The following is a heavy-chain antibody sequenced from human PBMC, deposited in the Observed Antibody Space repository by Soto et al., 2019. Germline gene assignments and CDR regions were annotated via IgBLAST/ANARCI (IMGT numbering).Heavy chain of an antibody. V-gene: IGHV1-45*02. CDR1: GNTFTYRY. J-gene: IGHJ4*02. CDR2: ITPFSGDV. D-gene: IGHD1-26*01. Sequence: QMQLVQSGAEVKKTGSSVTVSCKALGNTFTYRYLHWVRQAPGQALEWMGWITPFSGDVHYAQKFQERVTITRDRSINTAYXXXXXXXXXXXXXXXXXXXXXXXXPFTWELPDHWGQGTLVTVSS. CDR3: XXXXXXXXPFTWELPDH.